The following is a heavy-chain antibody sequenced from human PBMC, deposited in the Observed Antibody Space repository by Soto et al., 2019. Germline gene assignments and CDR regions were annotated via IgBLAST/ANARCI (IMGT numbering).Heavy chain of an antibody. V-gene: IGHV4-39*01. D-gene: IGHD4-17*01. CDR2: IYYSGST. Sequence: SETLSLTCTVSGGSISSSSYYWGWIRQPPGKGLEWIGSIYYSGSTYYNPSLKSRVTISVDTSKNQFSLKLSSVTAADTAVYYCARVKHEYGDYVADYWGQGTLVTVSS. CDR3: ARVKHEYGDYVADY. J-gene: IGHJ4*02. CDR1: GGSISSSSYY.